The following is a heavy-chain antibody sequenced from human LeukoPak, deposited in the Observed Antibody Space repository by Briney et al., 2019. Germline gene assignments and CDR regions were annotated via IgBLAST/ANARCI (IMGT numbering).Heavy chain of an antibody. V-gene: IGHV4-34*01. Sequence: SETLSLTCAVYGGSFSGYYWSWIRQPPGKGLEWIGEINHSGSTNYNPSLKSRVTISVDTSKNQFSLKLSSVTAADTAVYYCARGVTGENIDFDYWGQGTLVTVSS. CDR3: ARGVTGENIDFDY. CDR1: GGSFSGYY. CDR2: INHSGST. J-gene: IGHJ4*02. D-gene: IGHD3-16*01.